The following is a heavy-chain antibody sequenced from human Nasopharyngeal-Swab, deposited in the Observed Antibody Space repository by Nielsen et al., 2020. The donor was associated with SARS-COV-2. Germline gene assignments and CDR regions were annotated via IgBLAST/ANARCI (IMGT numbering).Heavy chain of an antibody. Sequence: ASVKVSCKASGYTFINYYIYWVRQAPGQGLEWMGWINPNTGGTNYAQKFQGRVTMTTDTPISTAYMELSSLRSEDTAVYYCARVEAGYSSGGHYYYYGMDVWGQGTTVTVSS. V-gene: IGHV1-2*02. CDR1: GYTFINYY. CDR2: INPNTGGT. J-gene: IGHJ6*02. CDR3: ARVEAGYSSGGHYYYYGMDV. D-gene: IGHD6-19*01.